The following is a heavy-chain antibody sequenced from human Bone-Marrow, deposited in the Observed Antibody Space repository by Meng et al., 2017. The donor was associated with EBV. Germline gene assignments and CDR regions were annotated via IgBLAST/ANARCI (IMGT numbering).Heavy chain of an antibody. CDR1: GGPFRNYA. Sequence: QVRLVRSAAEGKKPGSSVKVSCKTSGGPFRNYAVSWVRQAPGQGLEWLGGFLPTLGAPNYAQKFHGRVTITADESTSTHYMDLSSLRSDDTAVYYCASESGRGYTPDYWGQGTLVTVSS. V-gene: IGHV1-69*01. CDR2: FLPTLGAP. CDR3: ASESGRGYTPDY. D-gene: IGHD3-10*01. J-gene: IGHJ4*02.